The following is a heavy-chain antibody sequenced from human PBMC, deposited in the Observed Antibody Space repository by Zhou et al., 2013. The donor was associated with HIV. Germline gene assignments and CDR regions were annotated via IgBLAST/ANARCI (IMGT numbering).Heavy chain of an antibody. CDR1: GGTFSSYA. CDR2: IIPIFGTA. V-gene: IGHV1-69*05. D-gene: IGHD2-2*01. J-gene: IGHJ4*02. Sequence: QVQLVQSGAEVKKPGSSVKVSCKASGGTFSSYAISWVRQAPGQGLEWMGGIIPIFGTANYAQKFQGRVTITTDESTSTAYMELSSLRSEDTAVYYCAIELRGGCSSTSCGLKWYYFDYWGQGTPGHRLL. CDR3: AIELRGGCSSTSCGLKWYYFDY.